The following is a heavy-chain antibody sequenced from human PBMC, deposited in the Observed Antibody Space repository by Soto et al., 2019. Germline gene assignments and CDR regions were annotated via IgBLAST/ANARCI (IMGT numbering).Heavy chain of an antibody. V-gene: IGHV4-59*01. D-gene: IGHD3-16*01. CDR1: GGSISSYY. CDR2: IYYSGST. J-gene: IGHJ5*02. CDR3: ARGRTNRFGNWFDP. Sequence: QVQLQESGPGLVKPSETLSLTCTVSGGSISSYYWSWIRQPPGKGLEWIGYIYYSGSTNYNPSLKSRVTISVDTSKNQFSLKLSSVTAADTAVYYCARGRTNRFGNWFDPWGQGTLVTVSS.